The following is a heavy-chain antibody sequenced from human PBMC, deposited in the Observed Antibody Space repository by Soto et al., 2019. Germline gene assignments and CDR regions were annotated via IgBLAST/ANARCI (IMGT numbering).Heavy chain of an antibody. D-gene: IGHD1-1*01. CDR3: ARDTAGDGYNSFDY. CDR2: IYYSGST. J-gene: IGHJ4*02. CDR1: VGSISSGGYY. Sequence: ALSLTCTVSVGSISSGGYYWSWIRQPPGKGLEWIGYIYYSGSTYYNPSLKSRVTISVDTSKNQFSLKLSSVTAADTAVYYCARDTAGDGYNSFDYWGQGTLVTVSS. V-gene: IGHV4-30-4*01.